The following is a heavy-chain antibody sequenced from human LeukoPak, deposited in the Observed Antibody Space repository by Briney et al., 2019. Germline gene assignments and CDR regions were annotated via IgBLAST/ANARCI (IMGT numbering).Heavy chain of an antibody. J-gene: IGHJ4*02. V-gene: IGHV3-30-3*01. CDR2: IAYDGSNK. CDR1: GFTFSTYT. Sequence: GGSLRLSCAASGFTFSTYTMHWVRQAPGEGLEWVALIAYDGSNKYYADSVKGRFTISRDNSKNTVYLQMNSLRAEDTAVYYCARPPYDSTGYYYRYWGQGTLVTVSS. D-gene: IGHD3-22*01. CDR3: ARPPYDSTGYYYRY.